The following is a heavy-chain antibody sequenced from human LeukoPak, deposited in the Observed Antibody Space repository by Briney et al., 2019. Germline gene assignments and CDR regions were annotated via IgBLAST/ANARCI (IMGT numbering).Heavy chain of an antibody. D-gene: IGHD6-19*01. J-gene: IGHJ4*02. V-gene: IGHV1-2*02. CDR2: INPNSGGT. CDR3: ARDSGIAVAGEFDF. CDR1: GYTFTGYY. Sequence: ASVKVSCKASGYTFTGYYMYWVRQAPGQGLEWMVWINPNSGGTNYAQKFQGRVTMTRDTSISTAYMDLSRLRSDDTAVYYCARDSGIAVAGEFDFWGQGTLVTVSS.